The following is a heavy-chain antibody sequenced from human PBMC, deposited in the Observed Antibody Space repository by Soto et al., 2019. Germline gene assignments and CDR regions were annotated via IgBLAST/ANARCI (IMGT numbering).Heavy chain of an antibody. CDR1: GGSFSGYY. CDR3: ARCIAAAGTKYNWFDP. CDR2: INHSGST. D-gene: IGHD6-13*01. J-gene: IGHJ5*02. V-gene: IGHV4-34*01. Sequence: KPSETLSLTCAVYGGSFSGYYWSWIRQPPGKGLEWIGEINHSGSTNYNPSLKSRVTISVDTSKNQFSLKLSSVTAADTAVYYCARCIAAAGTKYNWFDPWGQGTLVTVSS.